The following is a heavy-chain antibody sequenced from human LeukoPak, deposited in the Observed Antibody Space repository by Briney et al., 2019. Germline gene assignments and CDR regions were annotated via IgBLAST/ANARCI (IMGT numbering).Heavy chain of an antibody. CDR1: GGTFSSYA. CDR2: IIPIFGTA. V-gene: IGHV1-69*05. CDR3: ASKGDASIWSGLLGAYYYYYMDV. D-gene: IGHD3-3*01. J-gene: IGHJ6*03. Sequence: SVKVSCKASGGTFSSYAISWVRQAPGQGLEWMGGIIPIFGTANYAQKFQGRVTITTDESTSTAYMGLSSLRSEDTAVYYCASKGDASIWSGLLGAYYYYYMDVWGKGTTVTVSS.